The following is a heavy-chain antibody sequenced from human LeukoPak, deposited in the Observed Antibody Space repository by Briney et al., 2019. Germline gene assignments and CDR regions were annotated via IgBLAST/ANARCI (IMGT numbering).Heavy chain of an antibody. CDR3: VKGLRYTNTPFDY. V-gene: IGHV3-43D*03. Sequence: VSLISWDGSTYYADSVKGRFTISRDNSKNSLYLQMKSLRAEDTALYYCVKGLRYTNTPFDYWGQGTLVTVSS. D-gene: IGHD2-2*02. CDR2: ISWDGST. J-gene: IGHJ4*02.